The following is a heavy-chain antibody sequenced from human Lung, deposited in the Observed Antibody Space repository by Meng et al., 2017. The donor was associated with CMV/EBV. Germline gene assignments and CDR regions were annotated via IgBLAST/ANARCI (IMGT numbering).Heavy chain of an antibody. D-gene: IGHD1-1*01. CDR1: GYTFAGYY. J-gene: IGHJ4*02. Sequence: ASVXVSRXTSGYTFAGYYMNWVRQAPGQGLEWIGWIIPYSGATEYAQKFRGRVTMTRDTSTSTAYMELTSLTSDDSAVYFCAREGSVHLTTFEFWGQGTLFTVSS. CDR2: IIPYSGAT. V-gene: IGHV1-2*02. CDR3: AREGSVHLTTFEF.